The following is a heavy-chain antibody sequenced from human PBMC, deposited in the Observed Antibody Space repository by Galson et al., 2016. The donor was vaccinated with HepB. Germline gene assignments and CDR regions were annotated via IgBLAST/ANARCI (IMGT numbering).Heavy chain of an antibody. J-gene: IGHJ1*01. CDR3: ARGSPYFF. Sequence: SETLSLTCTVSGASINSGTYYWGWIRQPPGKGLEWIGSVHYSWTTYHNPSLKGRVTISVDTAQNQFPLKLTYVTTADPAVYYCARGSPYFFCGQGTLVTVSS. D-gene: IGHD3-16*01. CDR2: VHYSWTT. CDR1: GASINSGTYY. V-gene: IGHV4-39*01.